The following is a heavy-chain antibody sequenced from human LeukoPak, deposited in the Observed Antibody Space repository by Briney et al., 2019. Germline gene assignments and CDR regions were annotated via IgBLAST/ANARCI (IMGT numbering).Heavy chain of an antibody. CDR3: ARDGVWFGESPGEYYYYYGMDV. V-gene: IGHV3-30*04. J-gene: IGHJ6*02. CDR1: GFTFSSYA. CDR2: ISYDGSNK. D-gene: IGHD3-10*01. Sequence: GGSLRLSCAASGFTFSSYAMHWVRQAPGKGLEWVAVISYDGSNKCYADSVKGRFTISRDNSKNTLYLQMNSLRAEDTAVYYCARDGVWFGESPGEYYYYYGMDVWGQGTTVTVSS.